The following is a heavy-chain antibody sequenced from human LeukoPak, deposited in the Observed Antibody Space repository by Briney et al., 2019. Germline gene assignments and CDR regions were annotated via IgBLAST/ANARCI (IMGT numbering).Heavy chain of an antibody. CDR2: INPNSGGT. CDR1: GYTFTAYY. Sequence: ASVKVSCKASGYTFTAYYIHWVRQAPEQGLEWMGWINPNSGGTNYAQKFQGRVTMTRDTSISTAYMELNGLRSDDTAVYYCARRTSPAPFNYFDPWGQGTLVTVSS. J-gene: IGHJ5*02. D-gene: IGHD5-24*01. V-gene: IGHV1-2*02. CDR3: ARRTSPAPFNYFDP.